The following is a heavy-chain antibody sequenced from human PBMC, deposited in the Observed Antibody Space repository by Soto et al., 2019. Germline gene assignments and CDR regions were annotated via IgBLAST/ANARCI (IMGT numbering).Heavy chain of an antibody. CDR1: GGTFSSYA. CDR3: AKDVGRRMGRGAISNWFDP. V-gene: IGHV1-69*06. D-gene: IGHD3-10*01. CDR2: IIPIFGTA. J-gene: IGHJ5*02. Sequence: QVQLVQSGAEVKKPGSSVKVSCKASGGTFSSYAISWVRQAPGQGLEWMGGIIPIFGTANYAQKFQGRVTITADKSTSTAYMELNSLRAEDTAVYYCAKDVGRRMGRGAISNWFDPWGQGTLVTVSS.